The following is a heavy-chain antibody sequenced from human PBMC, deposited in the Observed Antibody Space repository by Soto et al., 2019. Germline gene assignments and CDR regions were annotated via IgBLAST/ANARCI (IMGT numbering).Heavy chain of an antibody. CDR1: GYSFTSYW. CDR3: ARHGGAVATIRAFDI. J-gene: IGHJ3*02. CDR2: IYPGDSDT. D-gene: IGHD5-12*01. Sequence: GESLKISCKGSGYSFTSYWIGWVRQMPGKGLEWMGIIYPGDSDTRYSPSFQGQVTISADKSISTAYLQWSSLKASDTAMYYCARHGGAVATIRAFDIWGQGTMVTVSS. V-gene: IGHV5-51*01.